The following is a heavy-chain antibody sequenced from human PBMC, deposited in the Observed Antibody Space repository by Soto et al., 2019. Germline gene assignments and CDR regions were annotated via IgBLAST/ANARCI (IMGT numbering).Heavy chain of an antibody. D-gene: IGHD4-17*01. Sequence: PSETLSLTCTVSGGSISSYYWSWIRQPPGKGLEWIGYIYYSGSTNYNPSLKSRVTISVDTSKNQFSLKLSSVTAADTAVYYCARSSTATTYPRFDYWGQGTLVTVSS. V-gene: IGHV4-59*08. CDR1: GGSISSYY. CDR3: ARSSTATTYPRFDY. J-gene: IGHJ4*02. CDR2: IYYSGST.